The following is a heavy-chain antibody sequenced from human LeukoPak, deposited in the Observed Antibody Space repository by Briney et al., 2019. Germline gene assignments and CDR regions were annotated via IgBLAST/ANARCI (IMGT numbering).Heavy chain of an antibody. J-gene: IGHJ4*02. CDR3: ARDGYCSSTSCYRTADI. Sequence: ASVKVSCKASGYTFTGYYMNWVRQAPGQRLEWMGWINANSGGTNYAQKFQGRVTMTRDTSISTAYMELSRLRSDDTAVYYCARDGYCSSTSCYRTADIWGQGTLVTVSS. CDR1: GYTFTGYY. V-gene: IGHV1-2*02. D-gene: IGHD2-2*03. CDR2: INANSGGT.